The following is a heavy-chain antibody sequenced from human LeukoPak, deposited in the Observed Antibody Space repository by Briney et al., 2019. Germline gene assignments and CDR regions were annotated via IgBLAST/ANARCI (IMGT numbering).Heavy chain of an antibody. V-gene: IGHV1-24*01. Sequence: ASVKVSCKVSGYTLTELSMHWVRQAPGKGLEWMGGFDPEDGETIYARKFQGRVTMTEDTSTDTAYMELSSLRSEDTAVYYCATDKGLSEDYYDRYNDAFDIWGQGTMVTVSS. D-gene: IGHD3-22*01. CDR2: FDPEDGET. J-gene: IGHJ3*02. CDR1: GYTLTELS. CDR3: ATDKGLSEDYYDRYNDAFDI.